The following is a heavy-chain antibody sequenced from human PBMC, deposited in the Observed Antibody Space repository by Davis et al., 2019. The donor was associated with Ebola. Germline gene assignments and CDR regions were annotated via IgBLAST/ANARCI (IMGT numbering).Heavy chain of an antibody. J-gene: IGHJ6*03. CDR3: AREVLDTSVVRNQYSYFYYMDV. CDR1: GGSISNYY. V-gene: IGHV4-59*01. CDR2: VNYIGRI. D-gene: IGHD5-18*01. Sequence: MPSETLSLTCNVSGGSISNYYWSWIRQSPGKGLEWIGYVNYIGRISYNPSLKGRVTVSVDTSKNQFSLKLTSVTAADTAVYFCAREVLDTSVVRNQYSYFYYMDVWGKGTTVMVAS.